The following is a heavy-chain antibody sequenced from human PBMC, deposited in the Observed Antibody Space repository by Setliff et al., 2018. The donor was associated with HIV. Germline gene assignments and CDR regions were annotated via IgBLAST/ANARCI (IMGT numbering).Heavy chain of an antibody. CDR3: ARRIDNSGSFPDKNWFDT. D-gene: IGHD3-10*01. J-gene: IGHJ5*02. CDR1: GGSISSYC. V-gene: IGHV4-4*09. Sequence: SETLSLTCTVSGGSISSYCWNWIRQPPGGGLEWVGFIFTSGNTKYNPSLQSRVTMSIDTSKNQFSLKLTSVTAADTAVYYCARRIDNSGSFPDKNWFDTWGRGSLVTVSS. CDR2: IFTSGNT.